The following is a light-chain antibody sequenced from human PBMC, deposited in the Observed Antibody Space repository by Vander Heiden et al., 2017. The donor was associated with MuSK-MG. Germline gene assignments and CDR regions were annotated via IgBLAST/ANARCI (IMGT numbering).Light chain of an antibody. CDR3: QQSDTTPYT. V-gene: IGKV1-39*01. Sequence: DIQMTQFPSSLSASVGERVILTCRTSQSINNYLNWYQQKPGKAPKLLIYAASSLQSGVPSRFSGSGSGTDFTLTISSLQPEDFATYYCQQSDTTPYTFGQGTKLEIK. CDR1: QSINNY. J-gene: IGKJ2*01. CDR2: AAS.